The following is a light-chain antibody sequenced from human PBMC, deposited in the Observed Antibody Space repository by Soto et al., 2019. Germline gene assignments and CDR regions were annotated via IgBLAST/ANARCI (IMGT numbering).Light chain of an antibody. CDR3: QQYRRSPMR. CDR1: QSVSSSY. V-gene: IGKV3-20*01. CDR2: GAS. Sequence: VSGEEIATGSCRASQSVSSSYLAWYQQKPGQAPRLLIYGASSRATGIPDRFSGSGSGTDFTLALRSLDPDESAVSYCQQYRRSPMRFGQGTRLEIK. J-gene: IGKJ5*01.